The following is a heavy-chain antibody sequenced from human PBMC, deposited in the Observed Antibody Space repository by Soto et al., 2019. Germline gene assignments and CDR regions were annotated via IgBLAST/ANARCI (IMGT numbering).Heavy chain of an antibody. V-gene: IGHV4-59*01. J-gene: IGHJ4*02. D-gene: IGHD6-19*01. CDR2: IYYSGST. CDR3: AREIGSGWYAYFDY. CDR1: GGSISSYY. Sequence: SETLSLTCPVSGGSISSYYWSWIRQPPGKGLEWIGYIYYSGSTNYNPSLKSRVTISVDTSKNQFSLKLSSVTAADTAVYYCAREIGSGWYAYFDYWGQGTLVTVSS.